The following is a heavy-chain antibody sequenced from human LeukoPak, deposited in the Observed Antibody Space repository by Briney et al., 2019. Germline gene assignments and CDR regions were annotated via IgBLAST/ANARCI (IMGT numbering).Heavy chain of an antibody. CDR1: GFSLSTSGVG. V-gene: IGHV2-5*01. D-gene: IGHD5-18*01. CDR2: IYWNDDK. CDR3: AHRPYSRYSYGYFDY. Sequence: SGPTLVKPTQTLTLTCTFSGFSLSTSGVGVGWIRQPPGKALEWLALIYWNDDKRYSPSLKSRLTITKDTSKNQVVLTMTNMDPVDTATYYCAHRPYSRYSYGYFDYWGQGTLVTVSS. J-gene: IGHJ4*02.